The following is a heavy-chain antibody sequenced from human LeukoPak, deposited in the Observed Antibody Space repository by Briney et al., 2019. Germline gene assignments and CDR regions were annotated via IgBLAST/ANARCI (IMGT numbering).Heavy chain of an antibody. CDR1: VFTVSSSY. J-gene: IGHJ4*02. V-gene: IGHV3-53*01. D-gene: IGHD3/OR15-3a*01. Sequence: GGSLRLSCAASVFTVSSSYMNWVRQAPGKGLEWVSVIYSGGSTFYADSVKGRFTISRDNSKNTLYLQMNSLRAEDTAVYFCATGIIAVGRVFDYGGQGTLVTVSS. CDR3: ATGIIAVGRVFDY. CDR2: IYSGGST.